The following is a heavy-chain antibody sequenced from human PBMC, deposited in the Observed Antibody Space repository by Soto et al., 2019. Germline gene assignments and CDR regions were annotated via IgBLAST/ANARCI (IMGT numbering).Heavy chain of an antibody. V-gene: IGHV1-18*01. CDR1: GYTFTSYG. CDR2: ISAYNGNT. D-gene: IGHD3-10*01. CDR3: GRGEAGGLFDY. J-gene: IGHJ4*02. Sequence: ASVKVSCKASGYTFTSYGISWVRQAPGQGLEWMGWISAYNGNTNYTQKHQGRVTMTTDTSTSTVYMELRSLRSDDTAVYYCGRGEAGGLFDYWGQGTLVTVSS.